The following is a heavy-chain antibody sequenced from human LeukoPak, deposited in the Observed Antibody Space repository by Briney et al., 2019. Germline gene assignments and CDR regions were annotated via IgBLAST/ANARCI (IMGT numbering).Heavy chain of an antibody. CDR3: ARDSGSL. V-gene: IGHV3-7*01. Sequence: PGGSLRLSCAASGFTFSGYWMSWVRQAPGKGLEWVANIKQDGSEKYYVDSVKGRFTISRDNAKNSLYLQMNSLRAEDTAVYYCARDSGSLWGQGTLVTVSS. CDR2: IKQDGSEK. CDR1: GFTFSGYW. J-gene: IGHJ4*02. D-gene: IGHD1-26*01.